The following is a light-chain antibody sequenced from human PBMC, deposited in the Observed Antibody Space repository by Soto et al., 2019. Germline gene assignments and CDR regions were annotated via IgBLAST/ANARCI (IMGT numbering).Light chain of an antibody. V-gene: IGLV2-14*01. CDR1: SSDVGGYNY. CDR3: SSYTGISTQA. CDR2: EVN. Sequence: QSVLTQPASVSGSPGQSITISCTGTSSDVGGYNYVSWYQQYPGKVPKLIIYEVNNRPSGVSYRFSGSKSGNTASLTISGLQAEDEADYYCSSYTGISTQAFGGGTKLTVL. J-gene: IGLJ3*02.